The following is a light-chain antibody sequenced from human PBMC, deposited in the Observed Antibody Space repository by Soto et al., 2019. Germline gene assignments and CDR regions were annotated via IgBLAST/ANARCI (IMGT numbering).Light chain of an antibody. J-gene: IGLJ1*01. CDR3: AAWYESLSGPFV. V-gene: IGLV1-47*02. Sequence: QSVLTQPPSASGTPGQRVTISCSGSSSNIATNYVYWYQQLPGTAPNLLIQSNNHQPSGVPDRCSGSKSGTSASLAISGLRSDDEGDDFCAAWYESLSGPFVFGTGTKLTVL. CDR2: SNN. CDR1: SSNIATNY.